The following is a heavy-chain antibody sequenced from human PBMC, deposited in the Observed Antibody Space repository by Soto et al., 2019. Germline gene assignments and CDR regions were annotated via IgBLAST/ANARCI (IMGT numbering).Heavy chain of an antibody. J-gene: IGHJ4*02. V-gene: IGHV3-30*04. CDR2: TSYDGKNK. Sequence: QVHLVESGGGVVQPGGSLRLSCAASGFTFSNFAMHWVRQAPGKGLEWVAVTSYDGKNKDYADSVKGRFTISRDNSKNTLFLKMNSLRPEDTAVYYCARERAIAATGTFYYWGQGTLVTVSS. CDR3: ARERAIAATGTFYY. D-gene: IGHD6-13*01. CDR1: GFTFSNFA.